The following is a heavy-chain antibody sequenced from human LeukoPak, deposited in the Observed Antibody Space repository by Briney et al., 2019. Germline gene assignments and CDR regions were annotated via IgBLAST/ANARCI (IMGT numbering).Heavy chain of an antibody. D-gene: IGHD3-22*01. CDR2: IKQDGSEK. CDR1: GFTFSSYW. Sequence: GGSLRLSCAASGFTFSSYWMSWVRQAPGKGLEWVANIKQDGSEKYYVDSVKGRFTISRDNAKNSLYLQMNSLRAEDTALYYCAKSDYYDSSGRYAFDIWGQGTMVTVSS. CDR3: AKSDYYDSSGRYAFDI. V-gene: IGHV3-7*03. J-gene: IGHJ3*02.